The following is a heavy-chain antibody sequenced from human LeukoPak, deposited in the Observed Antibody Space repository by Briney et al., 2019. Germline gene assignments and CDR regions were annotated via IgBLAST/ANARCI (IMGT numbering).Heavy chain of an antibody. Sequence: GGSLRLSCAASGFTFLSYGMHWVRQAPGKGLEWVAFIRYDGSNKYYADSVKGRFTISRDNSKNTLYLQMNSLRAEDTAVYYCAREVATQDYYYYMDVWGKGTTVTVSS. CDR3: AREVATQDYYYYMDV. CDR2: IRYDGSNK. V-gene: IGHV3-30*02. J-gene: IGHJ6*03. D-gene: IGHD4-23*01. CDR1: GFTFLSYG.